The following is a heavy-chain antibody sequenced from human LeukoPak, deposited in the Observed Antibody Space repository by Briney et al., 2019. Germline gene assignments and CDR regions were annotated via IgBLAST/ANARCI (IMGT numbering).Heavy chain of an antibody. CDR2: INPNSGGT. Sequence: ASVKVSCKASGYTFTGYYMHWVRQAPGQGLEWMGWINPNSGGTNYAQKFQGRVTMIRDTSISTAYMELSRLRSDDTAVYYCAREAGGSGSYYSTFGLDYWGQGTLVTVSS. CDR1: GYTFTGYY. D-gene: IGHD3-10*01. CDR3: AREAGGSGSYYSTFGLDY. J-gene: IGHJ4*02. V-gene: IGHV1-2*02.